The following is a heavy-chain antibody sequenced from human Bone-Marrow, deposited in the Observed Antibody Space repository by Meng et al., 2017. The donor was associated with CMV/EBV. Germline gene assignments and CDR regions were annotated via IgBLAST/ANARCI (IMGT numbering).Heavy chain of an antibody. CDR2: INPSGGST. D-gene: IGHD1-14*01. J-gene: IGHJ5*02. CDR1: GYTFTSYY. CDR3: ARDLPGGTKGTWLDL. V-gene: IGHV1-46*01. Sequence: QVQLVQSGAEVKMPXXSVKVSCKASGYTFTSYYMHWVRQAPGQGLEWMGIINPSGGSTSYAQKFQGRVTMTRDTSTSTVYMELRSLRSDDTAVYYCARDLPGGTKGTWLDLWGQGTLVTVSS.